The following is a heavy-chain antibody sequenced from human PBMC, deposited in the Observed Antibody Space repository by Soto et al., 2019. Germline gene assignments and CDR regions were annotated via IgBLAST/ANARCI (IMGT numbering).Heavy chain of an antibody. CDR3: ARDNHYLIAAAGKNYYYGMDV. J-gene: IGHJ6*02. Sequence: GASVKVSCKASGYTFTSYAMHWVRQAPGQRLEWMGWINAVNGNTKYSQKFQGRVTITRDTSTSTAYMELSSLRSEDTAVYYCARDNHYLIAAAGKNYYYGMDVWGQGTTVTVSS. V-gene: IGHV1-3*01. CDR1: GYTFTSYA. CDR2: INAVNGNT. D-gene: IGHD6-13*01.